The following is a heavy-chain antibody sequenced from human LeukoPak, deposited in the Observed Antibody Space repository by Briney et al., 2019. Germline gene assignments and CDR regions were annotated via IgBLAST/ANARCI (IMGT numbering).Heavy chain of an antibody. Sequence: PGGSLRLSCAASGFTFANYAMNWVRQAPGKGLEWVSAISGSGSSTYYADSVKGRFTISRDNSKNTLYLQMNSLRAEDTAVYYCAKGKASGWYIVDYWGQGTLVTVSS. CDR3: AKGKASGWYIVDY. J-gene: IGHJ4*02. V-gene: IGHV3-23*01. D-gene: IGHD6-19*01. CDR2: ISGSGSST. CDR1: GFTFANYA.